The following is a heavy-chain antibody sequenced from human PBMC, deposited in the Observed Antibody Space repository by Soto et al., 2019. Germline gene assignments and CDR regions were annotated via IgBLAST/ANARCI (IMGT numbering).Heavy chain of an antibody. Sequence: ASVEVSCKASGYTFTSYAMHWVRQAPGQRLEWMGWINAGNGNTKYSQKFQGRVTITRDTSASTAYMELSSLRSEDTAVYYCARDGAHYHDSSGYYXRYWGQGTLVTVSS. D-gene: IGHD3-22*01. V-gene: IGHV1-3*01. CDR3: ARDGAHYHDSSGYYXRY. CDR1: GYTFTSYA. CDR2: INAGNGNT. J-gene: IGHJ4*02.